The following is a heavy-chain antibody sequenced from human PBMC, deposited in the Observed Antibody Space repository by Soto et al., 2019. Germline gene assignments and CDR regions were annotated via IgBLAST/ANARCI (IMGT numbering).Heavy chain of an antibody. CDR1: GYTFTSYG. CDR2: ISAYNGNT. Sequence: ASVKFSCKASGYTFTSYGISWLRQAPGQGLGWMGWISAYNGNTNYAQKLQGRVTMTTDTSTSTAYMELRSLRSDDTAVYYCARDEHTTYGMDVWGQGTTVTVSS. V-gene: IGHV1-18*01. D-gene: IGHD1-26*01. CDR3: ARDEHTTYGMDV. J-gene: IGHJ6*02.